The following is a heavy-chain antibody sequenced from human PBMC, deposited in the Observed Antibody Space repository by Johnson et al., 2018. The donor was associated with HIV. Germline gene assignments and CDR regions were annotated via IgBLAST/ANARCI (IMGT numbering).Heavy chain of an antibody. J-gene: IGHJ3*02. CDR2: IGTAGDT. CDR1: GFTFSNYD. D-gene: IGHD1-1*01. V-gene: IGHV3-13*01. Sequence: VQLVESGGGLIQPGGSLRLSSAASGFTFSNYDMYWVRQATGNGLEWVSGIGTAGDTYSADSLKGRFTISRDNSKNTLYLQMNSLRAEDTAVYYCAKPSTESAFDIWGQGTMVTVSS. CDR3: AKPSTESAFDI.